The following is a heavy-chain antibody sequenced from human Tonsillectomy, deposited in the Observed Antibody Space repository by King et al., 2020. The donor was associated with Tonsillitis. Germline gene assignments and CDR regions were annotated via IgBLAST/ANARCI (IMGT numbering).Heavy chain of an antibody. CDR2: ISSSGSTI. V-gene: IGHV3-11*01. D-gene: IGHD3-3*01. Sequence: VQLVESGGGLVKPGGSLRLSCAASTFNFSDYYMSWIRQAPGKGLEWVSYISSSGSTIYYADSVKGRFTISRDNAKNSLYLQMNSLRAEDTAVYYCASSHYDFWSGYTYDAFDIWGQGTMVTVSS. CDR3: ASSHYDFWSGYTYDAFDI. J-gene: IGHJ3*02. CDR1: TFNFSDYY.